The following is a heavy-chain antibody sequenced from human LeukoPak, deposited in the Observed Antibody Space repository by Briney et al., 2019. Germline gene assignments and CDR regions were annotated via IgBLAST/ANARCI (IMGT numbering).Heavy chain of an antibody. Sequence: GGSLRLSCAASGFTFSSYWMSWVRQAPGKGLEWVAHIKQDGSEKYYVDSVKGRFTISRDNAKNSLYLQMNSLRAEDTAVYYCARDLPSAEYYDSSGYNYWGQGTLVTVSS. CDR2: IKQDGSEK. J-gene: IGHJ4*02. CDR3: ARDLPSAEYYDSSGYNY. V-gene: IGHV3-7*03. CDR1: GFTFSSYW. D-gene: IGHD3-22*01.